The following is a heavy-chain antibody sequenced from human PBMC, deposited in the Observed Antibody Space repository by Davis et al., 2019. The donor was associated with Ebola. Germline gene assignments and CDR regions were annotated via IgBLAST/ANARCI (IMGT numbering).Heavy chain of an antibody. CDR1: GFTFSSYG. CDR2: ISYDGSNK. V-gene: IGHV3-30*03. J-gene: IGHJ6*04. D-gene: IGHD4-11*01. CDR3: ARDLLTTVTTYYYYYYGMDV. Sequence: GGSLRLSCAASGFTFSSYGMNWVRQAPGKGLEWVAVISYDGSNKYYADSVKGRFTISRDNSKNTLYLQMNSLRAEDTAVYYCARDLLTTVTTYYYYYYGMDVWGKGTTVTVSS.